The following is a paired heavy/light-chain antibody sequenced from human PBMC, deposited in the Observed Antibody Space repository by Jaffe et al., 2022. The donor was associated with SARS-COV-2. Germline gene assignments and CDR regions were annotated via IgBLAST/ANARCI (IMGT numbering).Light chain of an antibody. CDR3: AAWDGRLNGVV. Sequence: QPVLTQPPSASATPGQRVTISCSGSSSNLGPNTVNWYQQLPGAAPKLLIYANNRRPSGVPDRFSGSKSGTSASLAITGLQSLDEADYYCAAWDGRLNGVVFGGGTKVTVL. V-gene: IGLV1-44*01. CDR2: ANN. J-gene: IGLJ2*01. CDR1: SSNLGPNT.
Heavy chain of an antibody. J-gene: IGHJ3*02. V-gene: IGHV3-30*09. CDR3: ARGYFPFGEFLLDAFDT. CDR1: GFSFSNYA. CDR2: VSYDGSNK. D-gene: IGHD3-10*01. Sequence: QVQLVESGGGVVQPGRSLRLSCAASGFSFSNYAMYWVRQAPGKGLEWVAVVSYDGSNKYYADSVRGRFAISRDNSKNTLYLQMNSLRTEDTAIYYCARGYFPFGEFLLDAFDTWGQGTLVTVSS.